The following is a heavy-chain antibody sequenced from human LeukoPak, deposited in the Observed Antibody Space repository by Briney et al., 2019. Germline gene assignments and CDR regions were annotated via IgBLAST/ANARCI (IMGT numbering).Heavy chain of an antibody. CDR3: ARQGEREYFDY. Sequence: SETLSLTCTVSGGSISSSGHSWGWIRQPPGKGLEWTGTIYYTGRTYYNPSLKSRVTISVDTSKNQFSLKLSSVTAADTAVYYCARQGEREYFDYWGQGTLVTVSS. CDR2: IYYTGRT. CDR1: GGSISSSGHS. V-gene: IGHV4-39*01. J-gene: IGHJ4*02. D-gene: IGHD3-10*01.